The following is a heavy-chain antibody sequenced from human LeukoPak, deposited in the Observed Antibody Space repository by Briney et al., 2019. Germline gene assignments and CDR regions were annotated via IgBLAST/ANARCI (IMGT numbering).Heavy chain of an antibody. V-gene: IGHV3-21*01. Sequence: PGGSLRLSCAASGFTFSSYSMNWVRQAPGKGLEWVSSISSSSYIYYADSVKGRFTISRDNAKNSLYPQMNSLRAEDTAVYYCARDGYGDPIDYWGQGTLVTVSS. CDR2: ISSSSYI. D-gene: IGHD4-17*01. CDR1: GFTFSSYS. J-gene: IGHJ4*02. CDR3: ARDGYGDPIDY.